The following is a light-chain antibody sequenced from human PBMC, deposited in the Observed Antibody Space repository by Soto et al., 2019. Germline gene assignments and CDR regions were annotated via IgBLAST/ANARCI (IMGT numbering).Light chain of an antibody. Sequence: EIVLTQSPATLSLSPGERATLSCRASQSVSSYLAWYQQKPGQAPRLLIYEASNRATGIPARFSGSGSGTDITLTISILEPEDFAVYYCQKRSNWPPTFGQGTKLEIK. V-gene: IGKV3-11*01. J-gene: IGKJ2*01. CDR3: QKRSNWPPT. CDR2: EAS. CDR1: QSVSSY.